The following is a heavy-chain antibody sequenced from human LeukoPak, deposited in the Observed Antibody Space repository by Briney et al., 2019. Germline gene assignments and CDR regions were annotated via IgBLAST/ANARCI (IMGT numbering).Heavy chain of an antibody. CDR1: GYTFTSYY. J-gene: IGHJ4*02. CDR3: ARSGSSTSCPRDY. Sequence: GASVNVSCKASGYTFTSYYIHWVRQAPGQGLEWMGIINPSGGSTSCAQKFQGRVTMTRDTSTSTVYMQLGSLRSEDTALYYCARSGSSTSCPRDYWGQGTLVTVSS. D-gene: IGHD2-2*01. V-gene: IGHV1-46*01. CDR2: INPSGGST.